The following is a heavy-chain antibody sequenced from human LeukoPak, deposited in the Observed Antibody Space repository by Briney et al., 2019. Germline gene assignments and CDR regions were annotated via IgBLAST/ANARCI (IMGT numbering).Heavy chain of an antibody. CDR2: INPNIGDA. D-gene: IGHD2-21*02. CDR1: GYTFTDYF. J-gene: IGHJ5*01. V-gene: IGHV1-2*02. Sequence: ASVKVSCKASGYTFTDYFIHWVRQAPGQGLEWMGWINPNIGDASYAQKFQDRVTMTRDRSINTAYMELSRLTSDNTAVYYCARMALDGGDSIGFDSWGQGTLVTVSS. CDR3: ARMALDGGDSIGFDS.